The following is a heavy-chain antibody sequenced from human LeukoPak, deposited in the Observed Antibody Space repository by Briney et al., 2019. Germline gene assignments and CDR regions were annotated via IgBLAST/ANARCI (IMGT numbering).Heavy chain of an antibody. CDR3: ARDNGYNVGYLDY. J-gene: IGHJ4*02. Sequence: GRSLRLSCAASGFTFRSYAMHWVRQAPGKGLEWVAVISYDGSNKYYADSVKGRFTISRDNSKNTLYLQVNSLRAEDTAVYYCARDNGYNVGYLDYWGQGTLVAVSS. CDR2: ISYDGSNK. D-gene: IGHD5-24*01. V-gene: IGHV3-30-3*01. CDR1: GFTFRSYA.